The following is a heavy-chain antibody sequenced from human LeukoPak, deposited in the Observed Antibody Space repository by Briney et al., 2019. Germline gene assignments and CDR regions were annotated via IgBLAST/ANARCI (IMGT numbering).Heavy chain of an antibody. J-gene: IGHJ6*02. CDR3: ATETSMDV. CDR2: INPNTGGT. Sequence: GASVKVSCKASGYTFIGYYIHWIRQAPGQGLEWMGRINPNTGGTNYAQNFQGRVTMTRDTSISTAYMDLSSLRSDDTAVYYCATETSMDVWGQGTTVTVSS. CDR1: GYTFIGYY. V-gene: IGHV1-2*06.